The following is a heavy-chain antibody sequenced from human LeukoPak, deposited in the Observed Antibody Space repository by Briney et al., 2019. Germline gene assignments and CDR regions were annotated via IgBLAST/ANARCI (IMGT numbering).Heavy chain of an antibody. CDR3: AKSDLRGYSYGRFDY. D-gene: IGHD5-18*01. CDR1: GFTVSSNY. Sequence: GGSLRLSCAASGFTVSSNYMSWVRQAPGKGLEWVSGISWNSGSIGYADSVKGRFTISRDNAKNSLYLQMNSLRAEDMALYYCAKSDLRGYSYGRFDYWGQGTLVTVSS. CDR2: ISWNSGSI. V-gene: IGHV3-9*03. J-gene: IGHJ4*02.